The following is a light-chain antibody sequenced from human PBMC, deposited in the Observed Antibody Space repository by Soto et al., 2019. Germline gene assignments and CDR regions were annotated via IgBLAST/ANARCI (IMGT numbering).Light chain of an antibody. Sequence: DIQMTQSPSPLSASVGDRVTITCRASQSISSYLKWYQQKSGKAPKLLIYGTSSLQGGVPSRLSDSGSGTDFANTMSSLQPEGFATYYCQQSHSAPHTFGQGTKLEIK. J-gene: IGKJ2*01. V-gene: IGKV1-39*01. CDR1: QSISSY. CDR2: GTS. CDR3: QQSHSAPHT.